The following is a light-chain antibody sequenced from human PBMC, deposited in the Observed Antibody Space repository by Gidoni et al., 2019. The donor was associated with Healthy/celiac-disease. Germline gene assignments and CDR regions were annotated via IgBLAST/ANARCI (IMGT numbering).Light chain of an antibody. CDR3: SSYTSSSPRV. V-gene: IGLV2-14*01. Sequence: QSALTQPASVSGSPGQSITISCPGTSSDVGGYNYVSWFQQPPGKAPKLMIYEVSNRPSGVPDRFSGSKSGNTASLTISGLQAEDEADYYCSSYTSSSPRVFGGGTKLTVL. J-gene: IGLJ2*01. CDR2: EVS. CDR1: SSDVGGYNY.